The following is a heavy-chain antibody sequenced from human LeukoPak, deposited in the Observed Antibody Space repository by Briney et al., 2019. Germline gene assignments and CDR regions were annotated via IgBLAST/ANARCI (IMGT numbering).Heavy chain of an antibody. Sequence: GASLKISCKGSGYSFTSYWIGWVRQMPEKRLEWMGIIYPGDSDTRYSPSFQGQVTISADKSISTAYLQWSSLKASDTAMYYCARQVDSSGYYLDYWGQGTLVTVSS. CDR1: GYSFTSYW. J-gene: IGHJ4*02. D-gene: IGHD3-22*01. CDR2: IYPGDSDT. V-gene: IGHV5-51*01. CDR3: ARQVDSSGYYLDY.